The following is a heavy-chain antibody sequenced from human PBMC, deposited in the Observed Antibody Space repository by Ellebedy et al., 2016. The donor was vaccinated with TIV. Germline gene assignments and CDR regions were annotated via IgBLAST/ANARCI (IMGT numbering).Heavy chain of an antibody. CDR3: ARDHYYDSSGYPFDY. Sequence: GESLKISCAASGFTFSSYWMSWVRQAPGKGLEWVANIKQDGSEKYYVDSVKGRFTISRDNAKNSLYLQMNSLRAEDTAVYYCARDHYYDSSGYPFDYWGQGTLVTVSS. V-gene: IGHV3-7*01. J-gene: IGHJ4*02. CDR2: IKQDGSEK. D-gene: IGHD3-22*01. CDR1: GFTFSSYW.